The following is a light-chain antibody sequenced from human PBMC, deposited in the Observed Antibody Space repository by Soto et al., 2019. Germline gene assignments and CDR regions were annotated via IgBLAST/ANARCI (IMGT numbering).Light chain of an antibody. J-gene: IGLJ2*01. CDR1: SASVLTSYY. Sequence: QAVVSQEPSFSVSPGETVTLTCGLTSASVLTSYYPSWYQQTPGQAPRTLTYSTNIRPSGVPDRFSASILRNKAALTITGAQADDESDYYCALYVGSGTVVFGGVNKLPVL. V-gene: IGLV8-61*01. CDR3: ALYVGSGTVV. CDR2: STN.